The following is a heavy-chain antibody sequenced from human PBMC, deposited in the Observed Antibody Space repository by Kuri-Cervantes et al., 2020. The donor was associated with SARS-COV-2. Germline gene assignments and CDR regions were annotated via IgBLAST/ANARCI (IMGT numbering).Heavy chain of an antibody. J-gene: IGHJ1*01. D-gene: IGHD4-17*01. Sequence: LRLSCTVSGGSINSGSYYWSWIRQPAGKGLEWIGRIYTSGSTNYNPSLKSRVTISVDTSKDQFSLKLSSVTAADTAVYYCAYTTVTGYFQHWGQGTLVTVSS. V-gene: IGHV4-61*02. CDR2: IYTSGST. CDR3: AYTTVTGYFQH. CDR1: GGSINSGSYY.